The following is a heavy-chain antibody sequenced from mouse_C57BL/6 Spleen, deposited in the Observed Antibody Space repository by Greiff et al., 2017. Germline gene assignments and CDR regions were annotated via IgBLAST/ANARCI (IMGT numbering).Heavy chain of an antibody. CDR3: TTLSTTVDY. CDR1: GFNIKDDY. D-gene: IGHD1-1*01. CDR2: IDPENGDT. Sequence: EVQLKESGAELVRPGASVKLSCTASGFNIKDDYMHWVKQRPEQGLEWIGWIDPENGDTEYASKFQGKATITADTSSNTAYLQLSSLTSEDTAVYYCTTLSTTVDYWGQGTTLTVSS. J-gene: IGHJ2*01. V-gene: IGHV14-4*01.